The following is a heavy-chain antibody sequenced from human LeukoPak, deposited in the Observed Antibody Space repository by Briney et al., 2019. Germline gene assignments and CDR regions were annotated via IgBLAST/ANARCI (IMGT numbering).Heavy chain of an antibody. D-gene: IGHD2-2*02. Sequence: GASVKVSCKVSGYTLTELSMHWVRQAPGKGLEWMGGFDPEDGETIYAQKFQGRVTMTEDTSTDTAYMELSSLRSEDTAVYYCARAVLYGRLLHGYMDVWGKGTTVTVSS. CDR2: FDPEDGET. V-gene: IGHV1-24*01. J-gene: IGHJ6*03. CDR3: ARAVLYGRLLHGYMDV. CDR1: GYTLTELS.